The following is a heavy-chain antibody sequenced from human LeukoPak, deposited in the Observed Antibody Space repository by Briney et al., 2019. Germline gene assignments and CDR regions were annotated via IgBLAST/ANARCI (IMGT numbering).Heavy chain of an antibody. CDR2: INHSGST. D-gene: IGHD1-26*01. J-gene: IGHJ4*02. CDR3: ARGTTLDY. V-gene: IGHV4-34*01. CDR1: GGSFSGYY. Sequence: SETLSLTCAVYGGSFSGYYWSWIRQPPGKGLEWIGEINHSGSTNYNPSLKSRVTMSVGTSKNQFSLKLSSVTAADTAVYSCARGTTLDYWGQGTLVTVSS.